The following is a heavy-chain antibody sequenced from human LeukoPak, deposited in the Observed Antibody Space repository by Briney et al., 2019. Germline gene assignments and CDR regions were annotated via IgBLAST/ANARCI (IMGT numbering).Heavy chain of an antibody. CDR3: ARKRASQGIYY. Sequence: GGSLRLSCAASGFTFSSYSMNWVRQAPGKGLEWVSSISSSSSYIYYADSVKGRFTISRDNAKNSLYLQMNSLRAEDAPVYYCARKRASQGIYYWGQGTLVTVSS. J-gene: IGHJ4*02. D-gene: IGHD6-6*01. CDR2: ISSSSSYI. CDR1: GFTFSSYS. V-gene: IGHV3-21*01.